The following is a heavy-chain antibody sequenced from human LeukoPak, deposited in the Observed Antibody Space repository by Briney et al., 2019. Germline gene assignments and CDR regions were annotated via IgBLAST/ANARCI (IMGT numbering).Heavy chain of an antibody. V-gene: IGHV3-7*01. D-gene: IGHD3-10*01. Sequence: GGSLRLSCAASGFTFSSYWMSWVRQAPGKGLEWVANIKQDGSEKYYVDSVKGRFTISRDSAKNSLYLQMNSLRAEDTAVYYCARDLTRGENDYWGQGTLVTVSS. J-gene: IGHJ4*02. CDR3: ARDLTRGENDY. CDR1: GFTFSSYW. CDR2: IKQDGSEK.